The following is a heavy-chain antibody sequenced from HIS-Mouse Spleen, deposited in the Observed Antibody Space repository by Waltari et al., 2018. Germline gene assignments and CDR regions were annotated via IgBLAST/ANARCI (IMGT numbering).Heavy chain of an antibody. CDR3: AREVYNWNDGGAFDI. J-gene: IGHJ3*02. Sequence: QLQLQESGPGLVKPSETLSLTCTVPGGSISSSSYYWGWIRQPPGKGLEWIGSIYYSGSTYYNPSLKSRVTISVDTSKNQFSLKLSSVTAADTAVYYCAREVYNWNDGGAFDIWGQGTMVTVSS. CDR2: IYYSGST. V-gene: IGHV4-39*07. D-gene: IGHD1-1*01. CDR1: GGSISSSSYY.